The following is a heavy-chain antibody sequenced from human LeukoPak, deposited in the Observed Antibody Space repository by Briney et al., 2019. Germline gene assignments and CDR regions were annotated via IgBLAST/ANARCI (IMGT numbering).Heavy chain of an antibody. CDR3: ARGGYSSSSFYGMDV. J-gene: IGHJ6*02. CDR2: TGNKTNSYTT. Sequence: GGSLRLSCAASGFTFSDHYMDWVRQAPGQGLEWVGHTGNKTNSYTTEYAASVKGRFTISRDDSKNSLYLQMNSLKTEDTAVYYCARGGYSSSSFYGMDVWGQGTTVTVSS. V-gene: IGHV3-72*01. D-gene: IGHD6-6*01. CDR1: GFTFSDHY.